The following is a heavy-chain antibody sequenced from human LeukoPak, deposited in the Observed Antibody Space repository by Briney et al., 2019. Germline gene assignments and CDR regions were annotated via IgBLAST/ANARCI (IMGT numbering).Heavy chain of an antibody. J-gene: IGHJ5*02. Sequence: SETLSLTCTVSGGSISSGGYYWSWIRQHPGKGLEWIGYIYYSGSTYYNPSLKSRVTISVDTSKNQFSLRLSSVTAADTAVYYCARSRRTHNWFDPWGQGTLVTVSS. V-gene: IGHV4-31*03. CDR2: IYYSGST. D-gene: IGHD3/OR15-3a*01. CDR3: ARSRRTHNWFDP. CDR1: GGSISSGGYY.